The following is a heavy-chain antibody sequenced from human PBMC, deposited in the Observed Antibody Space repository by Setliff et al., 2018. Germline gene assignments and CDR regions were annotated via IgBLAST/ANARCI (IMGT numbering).Heavy chain of an antibody. CDR2: ISGSGGST. D-gene: IGHD3-3*01. CDR3: ARGTFSDFWSGDYYDY. CDR1: GFTFSSYA. Sequence: GGSLRLSCAASGFTFSSYAMTWVRQAPGKGLEWVSAISGSGGSTYYADSVKGRFTISRDNSKNTLYLQMNSLRAEDTAVYYCARGTFSDFWSGDYYDYWGQGTLVTVSS. V-gene: IGHV3-23*01. J-gene: IGHJ4*02.